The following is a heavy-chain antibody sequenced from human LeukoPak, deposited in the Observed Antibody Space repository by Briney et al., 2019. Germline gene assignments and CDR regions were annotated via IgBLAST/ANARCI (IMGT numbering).Heavy chain of an antibody. CDR3: AKGTQNWYFDL. Sequence: GGSLRLSCAASGFTFSSYWMHWVRQAPGKGLVWVSRINSDGSSTSYADSVKGRFTISRDNSKNTLYLQMNSLRAEDTAVYYCAKGTQNWYFDLWGRGTLVTVSS. V-gene: IGHV3-74*01. CDR2: INSDGSST. CDR1: GFTFSSYW. D-gene: IGHD1-7*01. J-gene: IGHJ2*01.